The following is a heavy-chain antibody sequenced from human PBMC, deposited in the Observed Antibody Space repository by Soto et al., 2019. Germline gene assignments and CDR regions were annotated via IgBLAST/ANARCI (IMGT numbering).Heavy chain of an antibody. CDR1: GYPVTAYY. Sequence: QLHLVQSGAVVKKPGASVTVSCSASGYPVTAYYMHWVRQAPGRGLEWMGGINPATGAAKYTQTFQGRVTMTRDTSTSNGFMELSRLLSGDPAVFYWARGGGVGVAGSAAFDMWGQGTLVTVSS. D-gene: IGHD3-3*01. CDR3: ARGGGVGVAGSAAFDM. J-gene: IGHJ3*02. V-gene: IGHV1-2*02. CDR2: INPATGAA.